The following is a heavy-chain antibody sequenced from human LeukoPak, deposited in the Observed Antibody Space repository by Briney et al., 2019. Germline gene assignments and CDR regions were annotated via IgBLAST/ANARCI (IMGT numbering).Heavy chain of an antibody. D-gene: IGHD3-10*01. J-gene: IGHJ4*02. CDR2: INPNSGGT. CDR3: ASHYCGSGTPSGY. Sequence: ASVKVSCKASGYTFTGYYMHWVRQAPGQGLEWMGWINPNSGGTNYAQKFQGRVTMTRGTSISTAYMELSRLRSDDTAVYYCASHYCGSGTPSGYWGQGTLVTVSS. V-gene: IGHV1-2*02. CDR1: GYTFTGYY.